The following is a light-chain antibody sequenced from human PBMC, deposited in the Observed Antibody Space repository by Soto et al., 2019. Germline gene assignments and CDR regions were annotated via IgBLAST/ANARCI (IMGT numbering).Light chain of an antibody. Sequence: QSVLTQSPSVSGAPGQRVTISCTGSSSNIGAGYAVHWYQHLQGTAPKLLIYDNNNRPSGVPDRFSGSKSGASASLAITGLQAEDEADYYCQSFDSSLSTQVFGGGTKLTFL. CDR2: DNN. V-gene: IGLV1-40*01. CDR1: SSNIGAGYA. J-gene: IGLJ3*02. CDR3: QSFDSSLSTQV.